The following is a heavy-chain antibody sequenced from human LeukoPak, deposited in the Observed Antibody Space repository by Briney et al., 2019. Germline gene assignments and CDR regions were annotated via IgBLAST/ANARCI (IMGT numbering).Heavy chain of an antibody. J-gene: IGHJ4*02. CDR2: ITNDGSHT. CDR3: ARVKSYWGDFDY. CDR1: EFTFSAYW. V-gene: IGHV3-74*01. Sequence: GGSLRLSCAASEFTFSAYWMHWVRQGPGKGLVWVSRITNDGSHTTYADFVKGRFTISRDNAKNTLYLQMNSLRAEDTAVYYCARVKSYWGDFDYWGQGTLVTVSS. D-gene: IGHD1-26*01.